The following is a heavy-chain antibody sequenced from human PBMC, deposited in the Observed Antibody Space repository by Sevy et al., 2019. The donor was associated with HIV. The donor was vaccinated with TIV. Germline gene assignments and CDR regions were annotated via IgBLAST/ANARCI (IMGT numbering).Heavy chain of an antibody. CDR2: SSAYNGNT. CDR3: ARSAYCSGGSCYSYIDY. CDR1: GYTFTSYG. V-gene: IGHV1-18*04. Sequence: ASVKVSCKASGYTFTSYGISWVLQAPGQGLEWMGWSSAYNGNTNYAQKLQGRVTMTTDTSTSTAYMELRSLRSDDTAVYYCARSAYCSGGSCYSYIDYWGQGTLVTVSS. J-gene: IGHJ4*02. D-gene: IGHD2-15*01.